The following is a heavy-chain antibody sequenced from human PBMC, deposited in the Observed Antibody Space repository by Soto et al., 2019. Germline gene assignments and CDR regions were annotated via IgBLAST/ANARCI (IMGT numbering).Heavy chain of an antibody. Sequence: HVQLVESGGGVVQPGRSLRLSCAASGFTFSSFGMHWVRQAPGKGLEWVAIIWYDGSNENYADSVRGRFTISRDNSKNTLYLQMNSLRVDDTAVYYCARGQIVPTTYFDSWGQGTLVTVSS. CDR3: ARGQIVPTTYFDS. D-gene: IGHD1-26*01. CDR2: IWYDGSNE. CDR1: GFTFSSFG. J-gene: IGHJ4*02. V-gene: IGHV3-33*01.